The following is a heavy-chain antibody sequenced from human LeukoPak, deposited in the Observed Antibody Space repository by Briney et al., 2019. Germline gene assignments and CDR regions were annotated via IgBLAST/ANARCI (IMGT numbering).Heavy chain of an antibody. CDR3: GRGGGRSSTGMDV. J-gene: IGHJ6*02. D-gene: IGHD2-2*01. CDR1: GGSISSAAYY. Sequence: SQTLSLTCTVSGGSISSAAYYWTWIRQHPGKGLEWIGHIYYSGRTDYNPTLKSRVNISIDTSKNQFSLRVNSVTAADTAVYFCGRGGGRSSTGMDVWGQGTTVTVSS. CDR2: IYYSGRT. V-gene: IGHV4-31*03.